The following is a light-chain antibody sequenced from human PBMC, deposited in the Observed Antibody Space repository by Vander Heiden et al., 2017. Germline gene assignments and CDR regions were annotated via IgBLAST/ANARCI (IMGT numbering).Light chain of an antibody. V-gene: IGKV1-39*01. CDR3: QHSYTTPRT. J-gene: IGKJ1*01. CDR1: QTINNY. Sequence: SPSSVSASRGDRVSITCRASQTINNYVNWYQQKPGNAPKLLIYTSSNLHSGVPSRFSGSGSGTEYTLTISSLQPEDFATYYCQHSYTTPRTFGQGTKV. CDR2: TSS.